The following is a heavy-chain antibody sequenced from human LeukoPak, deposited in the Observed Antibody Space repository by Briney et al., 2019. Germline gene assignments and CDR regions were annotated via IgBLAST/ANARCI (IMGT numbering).Heavy chain of an antibody. CDR1: GYTFTGYY. J-gene: IGHJ4*02. CDR3: ASRPDQHLLYYSDY. CDR2: INPTTGGT. Sequence: ASVKVSCKASGYTFTGYYMHWVRQAPGQGLEWMGWINPTTGGTKYAQKFQGRVTMTSDASISTAYMELSSLRSDDTAVYHSASRPDQHLLYYSDYWGQGALVTVSS. D-gene: IGHD2-15*01. V-gene: IGHV1-2*02.